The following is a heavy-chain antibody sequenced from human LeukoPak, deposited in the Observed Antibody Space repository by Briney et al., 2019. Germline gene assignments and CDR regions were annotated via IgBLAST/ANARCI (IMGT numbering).Heavy chain of an antibody. CDR3: ASITIFGVVTATSDYYYGMDV. V-gene: IGHV1-69*13. J-gene: IGHJ6*02. CDR2: IIPIFGTA. CDR1: GGTFSSYA. D-gene: IGHD3-3*01. Sequence: SVKVSCKASGGTFSSYAISWVRQASGQGLEWMGGIIPIFGTANYAQKFQGRVTITADESTSTAYMELSSLRSEDTAVYYCASITIFGVVTATSDYYYGMDVWGQGTTVTVSS.